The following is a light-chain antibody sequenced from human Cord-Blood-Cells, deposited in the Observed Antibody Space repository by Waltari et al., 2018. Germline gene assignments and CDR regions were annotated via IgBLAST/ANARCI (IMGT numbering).Light chain of an antibody. V-gene: IGKV1-39*01. CDR1: HSISSY. J-gene: IGKJ4*01. CDR2: ATS. Sequence: DIQMTQSPSSLSASVGDRVTITCRASHSISSYLNWYQHKPGKAPKLLIYATSILQSGVPSRFSVSGSGTDCTLTISSLQPEDFATYYCQQSYSTPLTFGGGTKVEIK. CDR3: QQSYSTPLT.